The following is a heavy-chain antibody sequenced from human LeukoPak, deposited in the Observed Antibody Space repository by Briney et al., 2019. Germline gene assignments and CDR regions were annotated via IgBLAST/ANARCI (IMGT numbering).Heavy chain of an antibody. CDR1: GFTFSSYS. J-gene: IGHJ4*02. D-gene: IGHD2-15*01. CDR2: ISSSSSTI. CDR3: ARGMVVAATRNDY. V-gene: IGHV3-48*01. Sequence: PGGSLRLSCAASGFTFSSYSMNWVRQAPGKGLEWVSYISSSSSTIYYADSVKGRFTISRDNAKNSLYLQMNSLRAEDTAVYYCARGMVVAATRNDYWGQGTLVTVSS.